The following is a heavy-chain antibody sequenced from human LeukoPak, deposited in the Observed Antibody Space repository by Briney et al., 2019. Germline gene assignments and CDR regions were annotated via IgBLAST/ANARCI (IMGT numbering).Heavy chain of an antibody. CDR2: IHHSGST. CDR3: ARGHGDYYYYYYMDV. D-gene: IGHD4-17*01. CDR1: GYSISSGYY. V-gene: IGHV4-38-2*02. J-gene: IGHJ6*03. Sequence: SETLSLTCTVSGYSISSGYYWGWIRQPPGKGLEWIGSIHHSGSTNYNPSLKSRVTISLDTSKNQFSLKLSSVTAADTAVYYCARGHGDYYYYYYMDVWGKGTTVTISS.